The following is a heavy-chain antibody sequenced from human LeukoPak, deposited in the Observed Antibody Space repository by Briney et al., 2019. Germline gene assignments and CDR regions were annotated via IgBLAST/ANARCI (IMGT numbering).Heavy chain of an antibody. CDR3: ARVVGSSSSGYFDY. CDR1: GFTFSSYA. V-gene: IGHV3-64*01. D-gene: IGHD6-6*01. CDR2: ISSNGGST. J-gene: IGHJ4*02. Sequence: GGSLRLSCAASGFTFSSYAMHWVRQAPGKGLEYVSAISSNGGSTYYANSVKGRFTISRDNSKNTLYLQMGSLRAEDMAVYYCARVVGSSSSGYFDYWGQGTLVTVSS.